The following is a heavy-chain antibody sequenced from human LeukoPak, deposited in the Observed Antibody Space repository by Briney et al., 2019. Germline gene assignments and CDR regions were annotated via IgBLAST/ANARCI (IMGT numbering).Heavy chain of an antibody. CDR2: INGDGSSA. J-gene: IGHJ3*02. CDR1: GFTFSNFW. D-gene: IGHD3-16*02. V-gene: IGHV3-74*01. Sequence: GGSLRLSCAASGFTFSNFWMHWVRQAPGKGLVWVSRINGDGSSASYADSVKGRFTISRDNAKNSLYLQMNSLRAEDTAVYYCASYYDYVWGSYRIDAFDIWGQGTMVTVSS. CDR3: ASYYDYVWGSYRIDAFDI.